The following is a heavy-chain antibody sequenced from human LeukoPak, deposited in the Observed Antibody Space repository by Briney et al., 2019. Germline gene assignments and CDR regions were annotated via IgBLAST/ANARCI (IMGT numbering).Heavy chain of an antibody. J-gene: IGHJ4*02. CDR1: GYTLTELS. CDR2: FDPEDGET. Sequence: ASVKVSCKVSGYTLTELSMHWVRQAPGKGLEWKGGFDPEDGETIYAQKFQGRVTMTEDTSTDTAYMELSSLRSEDTAVYYCARDPGEMIVATTFDYWGQGTLVTVSS. V-gene: IGHV1-24*01. CDR3: ARDPGEMIVATTFDY. D-gene: IGHD5-12*01.